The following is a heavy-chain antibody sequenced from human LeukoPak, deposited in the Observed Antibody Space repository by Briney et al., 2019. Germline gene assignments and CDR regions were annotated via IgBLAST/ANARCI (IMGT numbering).Heavy chain of an antibody. J-gene: IGHJ4*02. V-gene: IGHV1-8*01. CDR1: GYTFTSYD. CDR2: MNPNSGNT. D-gene: IGHD3-10*01. Sequence: GASVKVSCKASGYTFTSYDINWVRQATGQGLEWMGWMNPNSGNTGYAQKFQGRVTMTRNTSISTAYMELSSLRSEDTAVYYCARVPSYKYGSGSYPGVYFDYWGQGTLVTVSS. CDR3: ARVPSYKYGSGSYPGVYFDY.